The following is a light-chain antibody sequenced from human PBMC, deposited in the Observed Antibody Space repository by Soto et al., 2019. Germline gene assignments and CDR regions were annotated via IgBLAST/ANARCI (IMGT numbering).Light chain of an antibody. CDR3: QVYGMSPKT. V-gene: IGKV3-20*01. CDR1: QTVNNNY. CDR2: DAS. Sequence: EIVLTQSPGTLSLSPGERATLSCRASQTVNNNYLAWYQQKPGQAPRLLLFDASTRATGIPERFSCSGSGTDFTLTISRLEPEDFAVYYCQVYGMSPKTFGQGTKEAIK. J-gene: IGKJ1*01.